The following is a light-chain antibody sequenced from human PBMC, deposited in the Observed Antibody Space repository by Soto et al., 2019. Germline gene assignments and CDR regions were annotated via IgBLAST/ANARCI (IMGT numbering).Light chain of an antibody. CDR2: DAS. Sequence: DIQMTQSPSTLSASVGDRVTITCRASQSISYWLAWYQQKPGKAPKLLVYDASSLESGVPSRFSGSGSGTEFTLTISSLQPDDFATYYCQQYNSYPWTFGQGTNVDIK. CDR1: QSISYW. V-gene: IGKV1-5*01. CDR3: QQYNSYPWT. J-gene: IGKJ1*01.